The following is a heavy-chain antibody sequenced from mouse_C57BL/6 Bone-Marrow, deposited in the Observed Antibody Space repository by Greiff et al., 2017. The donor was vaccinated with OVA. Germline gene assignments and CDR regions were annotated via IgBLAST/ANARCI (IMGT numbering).Heavy chain of an antibody. J-gene: IGHJ1*03. CDR2: ISYSGST. CDR3: ARGGYYYGSSYWYFDV. V-gene: IGHV3-8*01. Sequence: EVKLMESGPGLAKPSQTLSLTCSVTGYSITSDYWNWIRKFPGNKLEYMGYISYSGSTYYNPSLKSRISITRDTSKNQYYLQLNSETTEDTDTYCYARGGYYYGSSYWYFDVWGTGTTVTVSS. D-gene: IGHD1-1*01. CDR1: GYSITSDY.